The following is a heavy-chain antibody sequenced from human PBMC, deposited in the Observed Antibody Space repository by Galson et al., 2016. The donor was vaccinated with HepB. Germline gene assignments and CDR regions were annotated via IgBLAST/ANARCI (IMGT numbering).Heavy chain of an antibody. J-gene: IGHJ4*02. V-gene: IGHV4-39*01. CDR3: ASYFFDSGGYRPFDH. CDR1: DVSITSSNYY. D-gene: IGHD3-22*01. Sequence: ETLSLTCVVSDVSITSSNYYWAWIRQPPGKGLAWIGSVHYNRGTYHYTPSLLSRVTISVDSSKNQLSLTLTSVTAADTAVYYCASYFFDSGGYRPFDHWGQGTLVTVSS. CDR2: VHYNRGT.